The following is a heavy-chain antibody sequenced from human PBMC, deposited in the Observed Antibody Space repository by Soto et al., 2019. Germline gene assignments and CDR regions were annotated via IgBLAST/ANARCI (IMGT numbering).Heavy chain of an antibody. CDR1: GGTFSSYA. CDR2: IIPIFGTA. D-gene: IGHD2-8*02. CDR3: ARKIPDTGGFDY. J-gene: IGHJ4*02. Sequence: SVKVSCKASGGTFSSYAISWVRQAPGQGLEWMGGIIPIFGTANYAQKFQGRVTMTRDTSIITAYLELSSLRSEDTAVYYCARKIPDTGGFDYWGQGVLVTVSS. V-gene: IGHV1-69*05.